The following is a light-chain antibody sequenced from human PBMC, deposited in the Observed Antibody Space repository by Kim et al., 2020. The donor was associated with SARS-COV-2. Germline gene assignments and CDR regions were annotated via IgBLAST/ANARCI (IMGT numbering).Light chain of an antibody. Sequence: EIVLTQSPATLSLSPGESATLSCRASQSVDSYLFWFQHKPGQAPRLLIHGATDRATGIPARFSGSGFETDFTLTTSSLEAEDSAVYYCQQRSKWPPYTFGQGTKLEI. V-gene: IGKV3-11*01. J-gene: IGKJ2*01. CDR3: QQRSKWPPYT. CDR2: GAT. CDR1: QSVDSY.